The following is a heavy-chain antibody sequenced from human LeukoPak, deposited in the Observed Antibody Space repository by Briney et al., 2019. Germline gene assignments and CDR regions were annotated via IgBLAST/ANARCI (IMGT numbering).Heavy chain of an antibody. CDR2: IYYSGST. V-gene: IGHV4-61*08. CDR1: GGSISSGDYY. J-gene: IGHJ5*02. Sequence: PSQTLSLTCTVSGGSISSGDYYWSWIRQPPGKGLEWIGYIYYSGSTNYNPSLKSRVTISVDTSKNQFSLKLSSVTAADTAVYYCASTDWGSTNNWFDPWGQGTLVTVSS. CDR3: ASTDWGSTNNWFDP. D-gene: IGHD3-16*01.